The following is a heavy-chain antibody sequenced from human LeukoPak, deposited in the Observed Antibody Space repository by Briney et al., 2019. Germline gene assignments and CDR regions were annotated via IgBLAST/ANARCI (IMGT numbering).Heavy chain of an antibody. CDR1: GGSINAYY. CDR2: VYHSGST. Sequence: PSETLSLTCTVSGGSINAYYWSWIRQPPGKGLEWIGYVYHSGSTNYNPSLKSRVTMSVDTSNNQFSLKLSSVTAADTAMCYCAREGGYYDSGGYYRIDFWGQGTLVTVSS. J-gene: IGHJ4*02. CDR3: AREGGYYDSGGYYRIDF. V-gene: IGHV4-59*01. D-gene: IGHD3-22*01.